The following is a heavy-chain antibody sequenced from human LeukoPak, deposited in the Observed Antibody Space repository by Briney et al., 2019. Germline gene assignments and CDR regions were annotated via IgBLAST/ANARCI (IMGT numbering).Heavy chain of an antibody. J-gene: IGHJ3*01. CDR1: GYTFTSYW. D-gene: IGHD2-2*01. V-gene: IGHV5-51*01. Sequence: PGESLKISCKGSGYTFTSYWIGWVRQMPGKGLEWMGLRNPADSDTRYSPSFQGQVTISVDKSISTAYLEWSSPKASDTAMYYCARHVSSSRVAYDVWGQGTMVTVSS. CDR3: ARHVSSSRVAYDV. CDR2: RNPADSDT.